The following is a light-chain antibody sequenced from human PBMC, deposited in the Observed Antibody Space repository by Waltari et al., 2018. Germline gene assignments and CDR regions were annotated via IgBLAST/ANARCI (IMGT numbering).Light chain of an antibody. Sequence: QSVMTQPPPASGTPGQRVTISCSGSTSNIGSSPVNWYQQLPGAAPKVLLYSDNRRTSGVPDRFSGSKSGTSASLAITGLQSEYEADYYCASWDYRLNGILFGGGTRLTVL. CDR3: ASWDYRLNGIL. J-gene: IGLJ2*01. V-gene: IGLV1-44*01. CDR1: TSNIGSSP. CDR2: SDN.